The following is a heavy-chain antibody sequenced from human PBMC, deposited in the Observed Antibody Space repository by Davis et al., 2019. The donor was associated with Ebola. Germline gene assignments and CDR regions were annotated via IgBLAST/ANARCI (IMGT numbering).Heavy chain of an antibody. CDR1: GFTFSSYS. J-gene: IGHJ6*02. D-gene: IGHD5-12*01. CDR3: ARDGGYTPYYYYYGMDV. CDR2: ISSSSSYI. Sequence: GESLKISCAASGFTFSSYSMNWVRQAPGKGLEWVSSISSSSSYIYYADSVKGRFTISRDNAKNSLYLQMNSLRAEDTAVYYCARDGGYTPYYYYYGMDVWGQGTTVTVSS. V-gene: IGHV3-21*01.